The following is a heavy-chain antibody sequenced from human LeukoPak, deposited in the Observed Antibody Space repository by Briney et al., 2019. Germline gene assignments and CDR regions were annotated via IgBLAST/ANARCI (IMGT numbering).Heavy chain of an antibody. D-gene: IGHD5-12*01. CDR2: ISYDGSNK. Sequence: GGSLRLSCAASGFTFSSYGMHWVRQAPGKGLEWVAVISYDGSNKYYADSVKGRFTISRDNSKNTLYLQMNSLRAEDTAAYYCAKGQVATIRYYYYYGMDVWGQGTTVTVSS. J-gene: IGHJ6*02. CDR1: GFTFSSYG. CDR3: AKGQVATIRYYYYYGMDV. V-gene: IGHV3-30*18.